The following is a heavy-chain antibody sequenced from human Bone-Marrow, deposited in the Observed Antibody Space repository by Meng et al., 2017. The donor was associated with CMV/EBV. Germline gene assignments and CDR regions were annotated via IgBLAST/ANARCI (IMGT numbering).Heavy chain of an antibody. CDR1: GGSFSGYY. D-gene: IGHD3-3*01. V-gene: IGHV4-34*01. CDR2: INHSGST. Sequence: GSLRLSCAVYGGSFSGYYWSWIRQPPGKGLEWIGEINHSGSTNYNPSLKSRVTISVDTSKNQFSLKLSSVTAADTAVYYCAAQYYDFWSGYSPLGYWGQGTLVTVSS. CDR3: AAQYYDFWSGYSPLGY. J-gene: IGHJ4*02.